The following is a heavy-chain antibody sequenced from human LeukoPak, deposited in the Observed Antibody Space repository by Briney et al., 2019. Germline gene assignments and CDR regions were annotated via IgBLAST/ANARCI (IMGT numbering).Heavy chain of an antibody. CDR3: ARAIRPLGYLDY. CDR2: ISTNTGNP. V-gene: IGHV7-4-1*02. CDR1: GFTFSSYS. D-gene: IGHD3-16*01. J-gene: IGHJ4*02. Sequence: PGGSLRLSCAASGFTFSSYSMNWVRQAPGKGLEWMGWISTNTGNPTYAQGFTGRFVFSLDTSVSTAYLQISSLKAEDTAVYYCARAIRPLGYLDYWGQGTLVTVSS.